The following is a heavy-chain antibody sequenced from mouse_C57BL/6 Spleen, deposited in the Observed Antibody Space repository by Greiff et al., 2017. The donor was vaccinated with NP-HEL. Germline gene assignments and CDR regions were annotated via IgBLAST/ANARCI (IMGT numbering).Heavy chain of an antibody. V-gene: IGHV1-39*01. CDR1: GYSFTDYN. Sequence: EVKLVESGPELVKPGASVKISCKASGYSFTDYNMNWVKQSNGKSLEWIGVINPNYGTTSYNQKFKGKATLTVDQSSSTAYMQLNSLTSEDSAVSYCAGLITTGGYFGVWGTGATVTVSS. CDR3: AGLITTGGYFGV. D-gene: IGHD1-1*01. CDR2: INPNYGTT. J-gene: IGHJ1*03.